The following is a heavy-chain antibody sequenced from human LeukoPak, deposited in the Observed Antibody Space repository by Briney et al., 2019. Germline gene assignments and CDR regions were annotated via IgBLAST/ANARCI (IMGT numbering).Heavy chain of an antibody. Sequence: SETLSLTCAVYGGSFSCYYWSWIRQPPGKGLEWIGEINHSGSTNYNPSLKSRVTISVDTSKNQFSLKLSSVTAADTALYYCARNLAAAGNWFDPWGQGTLVTVSS. CDR3: ARNLAAAGNWFDP. CDR1: GGSFSCYY. J-gene: IGHJ5*02. CDR2: INHSGST. D-gene: IGHD6-13*01. V-gene: IGHV4-34*01.